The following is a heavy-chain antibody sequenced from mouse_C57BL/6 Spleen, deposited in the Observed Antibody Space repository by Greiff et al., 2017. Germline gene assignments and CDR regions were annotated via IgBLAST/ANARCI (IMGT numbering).Heavy chain of an antibody. D-gene: IGHD3-3*01. CDR2: IDPSDSYT. CDR1: GYTFTSYW. Sequence: VQLQQPGAELVRPGTSVKLSCKASGYTFTSYWMHWVKQRPGQGLEWIGVIDPSDSYTNYNQKFKGKATLTVDKSSSTAYMQLSSLTSEDSAVYYCARPLEGDWGQGTTLTVSS. CDR3: ARPLEGD. V-gene: IGHV1-59*01. J-gene: IGHJ2*01.